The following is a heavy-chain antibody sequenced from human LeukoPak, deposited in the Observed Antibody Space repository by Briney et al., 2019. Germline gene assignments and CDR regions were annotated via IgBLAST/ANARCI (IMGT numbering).Heavy chain of an antibody. Sequence: PSQTPSLTCAVSGGSISSGGYSWSWIRQPPGKGLEWIGYIYHSGSTYYNPSLKSRVTISVDRSKNQFSLKLSSVTAADTAMYYCARAKSFSSSWYWVDNWGQGTLVTVSS. D-gene: IGHD6-13*01. CDR1: GGSISSGGYS. CDR3: ARAKSFSSSWYWVDN. J-gene: IGHJ4*02. CDR2: IYHSGST. V-gene: IGHV4-30-2*01.